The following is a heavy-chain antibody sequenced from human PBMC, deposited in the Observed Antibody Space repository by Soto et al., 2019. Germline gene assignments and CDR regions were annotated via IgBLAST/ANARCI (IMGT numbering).Heavy chain of an antibody. V-gene: IGHV3-23*01. CDR1: GFTFSSYA. CDR3: AKVPILWFGELLFGYFDY. CDR2: ISGSGGST. D-gene: IGHD3-10*01. J-gene: IGHJ4*02. Sequence: PGGSLRLSCAASGFTFSSYAMSWVRQAPGKGLEWVSAISGSGGSTYYADSVKGRFTISRDNSKNTLYLQMNSLRAEDTAVYYCAKVPILWFGELLFGYFDYWGQGTLVTVS.